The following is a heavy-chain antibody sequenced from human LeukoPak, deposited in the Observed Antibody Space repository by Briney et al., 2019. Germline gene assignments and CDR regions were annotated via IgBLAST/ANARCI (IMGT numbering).Heavy chain of an antibody. CDR3: ARDLSGITMVRGVRSTGKAGWFDP. CDR2: INPNSGGT. CDR1: GYTFTGYY. Sequence: ASVKVSCKASGYTFTGYYMHWVRQAPGQGLEWMGWINPNSGGTNYAQKFQGRVTMTRDTSISTAYMELSRLRSDDTAVYYCARDLSGITMVRGVRSTGKAGWFDPWGQGTLVTVSS. D-gene: IGHD3-10*01. J-gene: IGHJ5*02. V-gene: IGHV1-2*02.